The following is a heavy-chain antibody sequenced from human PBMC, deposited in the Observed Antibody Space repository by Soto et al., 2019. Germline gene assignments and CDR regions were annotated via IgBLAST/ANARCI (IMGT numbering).Heavy chain of an antibody. V-gene: IGHV4-34*01. CDR3: ARYIVVVVAASGAYAGFDY. CDR2: INHSGST. Sequence: SETLSLTCAVYGGSFSGYYWSWIRQPPGKGLEWIGEINHSGSTNYNPSLKSRVTISVDTSKNQFSLKLSSVTAADTAVYYCARYIVVVVAASGAYAGFDYWGQGTLVTAPQ. D-gene: IGHD2-15*01. CDR1: GGSFSGYY. J-gene: IGHJ4*02.